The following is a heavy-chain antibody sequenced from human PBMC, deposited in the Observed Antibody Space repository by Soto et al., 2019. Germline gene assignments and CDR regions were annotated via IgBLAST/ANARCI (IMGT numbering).Heavy chain of an antibody. Sequence: GASVKVSCKASGYTFTSYGISWVRQAPGQGLEWMGWISAYNGNTNYAQKLQGRVTMTTDTSTSTAYMELRSLRSDDTAVYYCARDMHERGYSYGYVDYWGQGTLVTVPQ. D-gene: IGHD5-18*01. V-gene: IGHV1-18*01. CDR2: ISAYNGNT. J-gene: IGHJ4*02. CDR3: ARDMHERGYSYGYVDY. CDR1: GYTFTSYG.